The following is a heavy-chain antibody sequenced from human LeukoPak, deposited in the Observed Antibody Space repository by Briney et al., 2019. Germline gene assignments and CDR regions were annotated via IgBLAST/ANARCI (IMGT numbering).Heavy chain of an antibody. D-gene: IGHD3-22*01. J-gene: IGHJ4*02. CDR2: IYTSGST. CDR3: AREPPGHYYDSSGYYYDY. Sequence: SETLSLTCTVSGGSISSYYWGWFRQPAGKGLEWIGRIYTSGSTNYNPSLKSRVTMSVDTSKNQFSLKLSSVTAADTAVYYCAREPPGHYYDSSGYYYDYWGQGTLVTVSS. V-gene: IGHV4-4*07. CDR1: GGSISSYY.